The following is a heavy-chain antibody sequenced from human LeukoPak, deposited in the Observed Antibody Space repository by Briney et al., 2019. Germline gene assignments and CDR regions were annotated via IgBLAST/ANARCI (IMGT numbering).Heavy chain of an antibody. CDR2: IYYSGST. D-gene: IGHD3-3*01. CDR1: GGSISSGGYY. Sequence: PSETLSLTCTVSGGSISSGGYYWSWIRQHPGKGLEWIGYIYYSGSTYYNPSLKSRVTISVDTSKNQFSLKLSSVTAADTAVYYCARGYYDFWSGYYPFDPWGQGTLVTVSS. J-gene: IGHJ5*02. V-gene: IGHV4-31*03. CDR3: ARGYYDFWSGYYPFDP.